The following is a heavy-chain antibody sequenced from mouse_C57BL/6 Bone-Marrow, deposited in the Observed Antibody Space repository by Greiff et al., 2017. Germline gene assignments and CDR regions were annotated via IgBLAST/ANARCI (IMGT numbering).Heavy chain of an antibody. V-gene: IGHV1-69*01. Sequence: VQLQQPGAELVMPGASVKLSCKASGYTFTSYWMHWVKQRPGQGLEWIGEIDPSDSHTNYNQKLKGKSTLTVDKSSSTAYMQLSSLTSEDYAVYYCAGGWYFDDWGTGTTVTVSS. CDR3: AGGWYFDD. CDR2: IDPSDSHT. J-gene: IGHJ1*03. CDR1: GYTFTSYW.